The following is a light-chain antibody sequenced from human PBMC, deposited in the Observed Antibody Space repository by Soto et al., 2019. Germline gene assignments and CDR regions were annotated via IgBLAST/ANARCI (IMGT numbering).Light chain of an antibody. J-gene: IGLJ3*02. Sequence: QSALTQPASVSGSPGQSITISCTGTSSDVGGYNYVAWYQQHPGKVPRLMIYEVSNRPSGVSNRFSGSKSGSTASLTISGLQAEDEADYYCCSYAGSYTLWVFGGGTKLTVL. CDR1: SSDVGGYNY. CDR2: EVS. CDR3: CSYAGSYTLWV. V-gene: IGLV2-14*01.